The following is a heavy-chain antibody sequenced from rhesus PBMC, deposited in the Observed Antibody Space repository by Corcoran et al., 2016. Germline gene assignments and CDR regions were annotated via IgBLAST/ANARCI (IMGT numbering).Heavy chain of an antibody. CDR1: GFTFSSYG. CDR2: INSGGGST. D-gene: IGHD5-24*01. CDR3: AKDSGDTAGTFDY. V-gene: IGHV3S5*01. J-gene: IGHJ4*01. Sequence: EVQLVETGGGLVQPGGSLKLSCAASGFTFSSYGMSWVRQAPGKGLEWVSAINSGGGSTYYADSVKGRFTISRDNSKNTLSLQMNSLRAEDTAVYYCAKDSGDTAGTFDYWGQGVLVTVSS.